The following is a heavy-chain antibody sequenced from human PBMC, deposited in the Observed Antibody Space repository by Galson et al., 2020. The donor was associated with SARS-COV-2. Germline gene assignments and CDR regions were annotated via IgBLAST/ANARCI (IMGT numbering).Heavy chain of an antibody. V-gene: IGHV3-21*01. Sequence: GGSLRLSCAASGFTFSSYSMNWVRQAPGKGLEWVSSISSSSSYIYYADSVKGRFTISRDNAKNSLYLQMNSLRAEDTAVYYCARGLYYYDIAGGYYFDYWGQGTLVTVSS. CDR1: GFTFSSYS. D-gene: IGHD3-22*01. CDR2: ISSSSSYI. J-gene: IGHJ4*02. CDR3: ARGLYYYDIAGGYYFDY.